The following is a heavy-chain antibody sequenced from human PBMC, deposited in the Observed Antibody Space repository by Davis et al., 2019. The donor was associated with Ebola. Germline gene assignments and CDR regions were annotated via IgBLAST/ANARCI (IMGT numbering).Heavy chain of an antibody. D-gene: IGHD1-26*01. J-gene: IGHJ4*02. CDR2: IWYDGSNS. CDR3: ARAVGPIYFDY. Sequence: GESLKISCAASGFTFSSYDMHWVRQAPGKGLEWVAVIWYDGSNSYYADSVKGRFTISRDNSKNTLYLHMNSLRAEDTALYYCARAVGPIYFDYWGQGTLVTVSS. V-gene: IGHV3-33*08. CDR1: GFTFSSYD.